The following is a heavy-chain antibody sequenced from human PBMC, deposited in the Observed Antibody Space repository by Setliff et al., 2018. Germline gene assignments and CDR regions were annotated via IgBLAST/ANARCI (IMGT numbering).Heavy chain of an antibody. CDR3: ARRRGIDDY. Sequence: LPETLSLTCTVSGGSISSSSYYWGWIRQPPGKGLEWIGSIYYSGSTYYNPSLKSRVTISVDTSKNQFSLKLSSVTAADTAVYYCARRRGIDDYWGQGTLVTVSS. CDR2: IYYSGST. J-gene: IGHJ4*02. V-gene: IGHV4-39*01. CDR1: GGSISSSSYY.